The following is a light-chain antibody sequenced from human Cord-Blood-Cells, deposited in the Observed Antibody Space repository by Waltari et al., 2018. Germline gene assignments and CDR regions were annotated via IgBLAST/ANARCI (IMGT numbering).Light chain of an antibody. J-gene: IGLJ3*02. CDR3: AAWDDSLNGPV. CDR2: SNN. Sequence: QSVLTQPPSASGTPGQRVTIPCSGSSPNIGSNTVNWYQQLPGTAPKLLIHSNNRRPSGVPDRFSGSKSGTSASLAISGLQSEEEADYYCAAWDDSLNGPVFGGGTKLTVL. V-gene: IGLV1-44*01. CDR1: SPNIGSNT.